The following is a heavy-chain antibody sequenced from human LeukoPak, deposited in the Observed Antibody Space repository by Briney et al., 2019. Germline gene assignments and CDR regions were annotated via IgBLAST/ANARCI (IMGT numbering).Heavy chain of an antibody. CDR2: INPGDSDT. D-gene: IGHD4-17*01. V-gene: IGHV5-51*01. Sequence: GESLKISCKGSGYRFTSYWIGWVRQMPGKGLEWMGIINPGDSDTRYSPSFQGQVTIPADKSISTTYLQWSSLKASDSAIYYCARQGSTVTMDYWGQGTLVTVSS. CDR3: ARQGSTVTMDY. CDR1: GYRFTSYW. J-gene: IGHJ4*02.